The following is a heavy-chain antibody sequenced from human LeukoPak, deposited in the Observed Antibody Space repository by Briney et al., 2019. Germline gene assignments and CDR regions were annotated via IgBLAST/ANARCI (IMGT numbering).Heavy chain of an antibody. Sequence: GGSLRLSCAASGLSVSSNYMSWVRQAPGKGLEWVSVIYSGGSTYYADSVKGRFTISRDNSKSTLYLQMNSLRAEDTAVYYCARGLGGNSRAAPYYFDYWGQGTLVTVSS. CDR2: IYSGGST. CDR3: ARGLGGNSRAAPYYFDY. CDR1: GLSVSSNY. D-gene: IGHD4-23*01. V-gene: IGHV3-66*02. J-gene: IGHJ4*02.